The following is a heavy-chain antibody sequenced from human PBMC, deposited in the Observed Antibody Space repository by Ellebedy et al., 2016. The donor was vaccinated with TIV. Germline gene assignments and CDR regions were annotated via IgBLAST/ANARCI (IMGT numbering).Heavy chain of an antibody. V-gene: IGHV1-69*04. CDR1: EGIFSNYG. J-gene: IGHJ4*02. CDR3: AKDRGGTGEFDY. CDR2: IIPILGAA. D-gene: IGHD3-16*01. Sequence: ATSVKVSCKASEGIFSNYGINWVRQAPGQGLEWMGRIIPILGAADYAQKFRGRVTFTTDTAASTVYMSLGSLGSEDTAVYYCAKDRGGTGEFDYWGQGTLVTVSS.